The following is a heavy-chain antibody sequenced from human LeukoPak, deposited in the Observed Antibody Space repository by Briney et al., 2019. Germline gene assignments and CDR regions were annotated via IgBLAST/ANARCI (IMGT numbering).Heavy chain of an antibody. J-gene: IGHJ4*02. D-gene: IGHD3-10*01. CDR1: GFTLSSYS. CDR3: AYDSMVRGVITS. CDR2: IGSSSSYI. V-gene: IGHV3-21*01. Sequence: GGSLRLSCAASGFTLSSYSMNWVRQAPGKGLEWVSSIGSSSSYIYYADSVKGRFTISRDDAKNSLYLQMNSLRAEDTAVYYCAYDSMVRGVITSWGQGTLVTVSS.